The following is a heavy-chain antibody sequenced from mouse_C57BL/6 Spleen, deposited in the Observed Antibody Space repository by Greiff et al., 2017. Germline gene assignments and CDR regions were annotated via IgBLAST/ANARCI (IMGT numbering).Heavy chain of an antibody. J-gene: IGHJ4*01. D-gene: IGHD2-4*01. Sequence: VQLKESGPGLVKPPQSLSLTCSVTGYSITSGYYWNWIRQFPGNKLEWMGYISYDGSNNYNPSLKNRISITRDTSKNQFFLKLNSVTTEDTATYYCARDDSYAMDYWGQGTSVTVSS. CDR2: ISYDGSN. V-gene: IGHV3-6*01. CDR3: ARDDSYAMDY. CDR1: GYSITSGYY.